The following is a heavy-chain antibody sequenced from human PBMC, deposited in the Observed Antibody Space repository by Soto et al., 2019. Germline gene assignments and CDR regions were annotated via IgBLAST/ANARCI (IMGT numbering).Heavy chain of an antibody. CDR2: IYSGGST. CDR1: GFTVSSNY. J-gene: IGHJ6*02. D-gene: IGHD3-16*01. CDR3: AREMIIPASRPYGMDV. V-gene: IGHV3-53*01. Sequence: PGGSLRLSCAASGFTVSSNYMSWVRQAPGKGLEWVSVIYSGGSTYYADSVKGRFTISRDNSKNTLYLQMNSLRAEDTAVYYCAREMIIPASRPYGMDVWGQGTTVTVSS.